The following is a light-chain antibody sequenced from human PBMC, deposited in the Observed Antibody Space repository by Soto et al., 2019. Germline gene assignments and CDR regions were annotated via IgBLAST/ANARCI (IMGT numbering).Light chain of an antibody. Sequence: EVVMTHSPGTLSVSPGERATLSCRASQSVSGDLAWYQHKPGQAPRLLIYAASTRATGIPARFSGSGSGTDFTLTIGSLQSEDFEIYYCHQYNKWPYTFGPGTKVDIK. CDR2: AAS. CDR3: HQYNKWPYT. V-gene: IGKV3-15*01. CDR1: QSVSGD. J-gene: IGKJ3*01.